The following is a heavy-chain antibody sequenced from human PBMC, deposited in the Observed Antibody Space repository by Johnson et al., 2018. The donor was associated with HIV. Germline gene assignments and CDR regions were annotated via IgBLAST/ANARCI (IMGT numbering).Heavy chain of an antibody. CDR1: GFSISSNY. D-gene: IGHD1-1*01. CDR2: MYRAGST. V-gene: IGHV3-66*02. J-gene: IGHJ3*02. CDR3: ARDGTETGPDDAFDI. Sequence: VQLVESGGGLVQPGGSLRLPCAASGFSISSNYMSWIRQAPGKGLEWVSVMYRAGSTYYADHVKDRFTISRDISKNTIYRQMNSRRAEDTAMYYCARDGTETGPDDAFDIWGQGTMVTVSS.